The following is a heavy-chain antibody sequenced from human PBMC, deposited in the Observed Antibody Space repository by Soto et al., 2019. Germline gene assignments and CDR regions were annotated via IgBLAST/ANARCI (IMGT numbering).Heavy chain of an antibody. CDR3: ANIPGALAY. CDR2: ISGRGGST. D-gene: IGHD3-16*01. Sequence: EVQLLESGGGLVQPGGSLRLSCAASGFTFSSYAMSWVRQAPGKGLEWVSAISGRGGSTYYADSVKGRFTISRDNSKNTLGLEMNGLRAEDTVVYYCANIPGALAYWGQGTLVTVSS. CDR1: GFTFSSYA. V-gene: IGHV3-23*01. J-gene: IGHJ4*02.